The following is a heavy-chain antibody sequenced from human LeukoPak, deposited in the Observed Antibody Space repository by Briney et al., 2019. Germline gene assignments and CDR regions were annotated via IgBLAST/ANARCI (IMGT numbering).Heavy chain of an antibody. J-gene: IGHJ3*02. D-gene: IGHD2-21*02. Sequence: SETLSLTCTVSGGSISSSSYYWGWIRQPPGKGLEWIGSIYYSGSTYYNPSLKSRVTISVDTSKNQFSLKLSSVTAADTAVYYCARSAVVTAIWSGAFDIWGQGTMVTVSS. V-gene: IGHV4-39*07. CDR1: GGSISSSSYY. CDR3: ARSAVVTAIWSGAFDI. CDR2: IYYSGST.